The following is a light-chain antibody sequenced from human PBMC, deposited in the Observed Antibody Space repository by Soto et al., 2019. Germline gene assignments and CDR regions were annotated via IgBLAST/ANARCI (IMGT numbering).Light chain of an antibody. J-gene: IGLJ2*01. Sequence: QPVLTQSPSASASQGASVKLTCTLSSGHSSYAIAWHQQQPEKGPRYLMKLSSDGSHSKGDGIPDRFSGSSSGAERYLTISSLQSEDEADSYCQTWDTGARVVFGGGTQLTVL. CDR3: QTWDTGARVV. CDR1: SGHSSYA. V-gene: IGLV4-69*01. CDR2: LSSDGSH.